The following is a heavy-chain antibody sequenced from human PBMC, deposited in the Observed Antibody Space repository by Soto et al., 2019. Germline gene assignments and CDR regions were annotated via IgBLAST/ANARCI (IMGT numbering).Heavy chain of an antibody. D-gene: IGHD1-1*01. Sequence: GGFLRLSCAASGFSFSSHAMRWVRQAPGKGVEWVSAVGASGTTTYYADSVKGRFTISRDNSKNILYLQMNSMRAEDTALYYCPKDRYSSLLDPPYHCDYWGLGTLDTVSS. CDR1: GFSFSSHA. V-gene: IGHV3-23*01. J-gene: IGHJ4*02. CDR2: VGASGTTT. CDR3: PKDRYSSLLDPPYHCDY.